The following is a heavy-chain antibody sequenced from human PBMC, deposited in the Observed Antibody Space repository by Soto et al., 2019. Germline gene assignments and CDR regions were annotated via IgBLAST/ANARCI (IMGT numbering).Heavy chain of an antibody. D-gene: IGHD7-27*01. J-gene: IGHJ3*02. CDR1: GFTFSSYA. CDR2: ISVSGGST. CDR3: AKDNKLGIAVLGDSFDI. Sequence: GGSLRLSCAASGFTFSSYAMSWVRQAPGKGLEWVSAISVSGGSTYYADSVKGRFTISRDNSKNTLYLQMNSLRAEDTAVYYCAKDNKLGIAVLGDSFDIWGQGTMVTVSS. V-gene: IGHV3-23*01.